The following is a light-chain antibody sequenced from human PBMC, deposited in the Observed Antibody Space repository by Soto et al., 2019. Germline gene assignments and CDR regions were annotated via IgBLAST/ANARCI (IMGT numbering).Light chain of an antibody. V-gene: IGKV3-15*01. CDR2: GAS. CDR1: QSISFN. Sequence: EVVMTQSPGTLSVSPGERATLSCRAGQSISFNLAWYQLQPGQVPRLLIYGASTRATGVPARFSGSGSGTEFTLTISSLQAEDFAVYYCQQYTHWLWTFGQGSKLEIK. J-gene: IGKJ1*01. CDR3: QQYTHWLWT.